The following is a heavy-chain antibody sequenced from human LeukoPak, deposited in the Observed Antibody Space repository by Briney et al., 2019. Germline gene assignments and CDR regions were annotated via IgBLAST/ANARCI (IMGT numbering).Heavy chain of an antibody. J-gene: IGHJ4*02. CDR3: AKDGTWSSSSPVDY. D-gene: IGHD6-6*01. CDR1: GFTFSNYA. V-gene: IGHV3-23*01. Sequence: GGSLRLSCAASGFTFSNYAMSWVRQAPGKGLEWVSAVSGSGGSTYYADSEKGRFTISRDNSKNTLYLQMNSLRAEDTAVYYCAKDGTWSSSSPVDYWGQGTLVTVSS. CDR2: VSGSGGST.